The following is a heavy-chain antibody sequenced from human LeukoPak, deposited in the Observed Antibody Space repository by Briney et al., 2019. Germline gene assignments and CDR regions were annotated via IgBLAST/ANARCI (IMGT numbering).Heavy chain of an antibody. CDR2: INHSGST. V-gene: IGHV4-34*01. Sequence: SETLSLTCAVYGGSFSGYYWSWIRQPPGKGLEWIGEINHSGSTNYNPSLKSRVTISVDTSKNQFSLKLSSVTAADTAVYYCARLPYCSSTSCYTGYYYYYMDVWGKGTTVTVSS. J-gene: IGHJ6*03. D-gene: IGHD2-2*02. CDR1: GGSFSGYY. CDR3: ARLPYCSSTSCYTGYYYYYMDV.